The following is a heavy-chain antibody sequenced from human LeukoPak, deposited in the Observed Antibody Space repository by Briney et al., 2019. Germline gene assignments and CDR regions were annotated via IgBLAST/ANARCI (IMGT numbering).Heavy chain of an antibody. CDR2: ISGGGDII. CDR3: AKSRDNNNLRGDSCWFDP. D-gene: IGHD1-14*01. V-gene: IGHV3-23*01. CDR1: EFTFSTYA. J-gene: IGHJ5*02. Sequence: GGSLRLSCVASEFTFSTYAIHWVRQAPGKGLQWVSAISGGGDIIYHADSVKGRFAISRDNSRNTLYLQMNSLRAEDTAVYYCAKSRDNNNLRGDSCWFDPWGQGTLVTVSS.